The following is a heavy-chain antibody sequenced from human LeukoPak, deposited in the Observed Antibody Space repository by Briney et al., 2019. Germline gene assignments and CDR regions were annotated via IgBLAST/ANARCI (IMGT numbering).Heavy chain of an antibody. D-gene: IGHD5-24*01. CDR1: GYTFTSYD. Sequence: ASVKVSCKASGYTFTSYDVNWVRQATGQGLEWMGWMNPNTGATGYAQGFQGRVTLTRNTFISAAYMELNSLTSDDTAVYYCARGGDGYNLMSYGMYVWGQGTTVTVSS. J-gene: IGHJ6*02. CDR2: MNPNTGAT. V-gene: IGHV1-8*01. CDR3: ARGGDGYNLMSYGMYV.